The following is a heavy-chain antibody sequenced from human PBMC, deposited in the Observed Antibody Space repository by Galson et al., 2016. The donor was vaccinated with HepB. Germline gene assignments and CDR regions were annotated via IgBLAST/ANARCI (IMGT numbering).Heavy chain of an antibody. CDR2: ISDSGGST. J-gene: IGHJ4*02. D-gene: IGHD6-6*01. Sequence: SLRLSCAASGFTFSSYGMSWVRQAPGKGLEWVSYISDSGGSTYYADSVKGRFTISRDNSKNTLFLQMNSLRAEDTAVYYCAKDAAYQLTYFDYWGQGTLVTVSS. V-gene: IGHV3-23*01. CDR1: GFTFSSYG. CDR3: AKDAAYQLTYFDY.